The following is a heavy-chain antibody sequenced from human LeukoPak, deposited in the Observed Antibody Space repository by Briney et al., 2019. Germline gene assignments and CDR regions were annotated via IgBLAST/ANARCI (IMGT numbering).Heavy chain of an antibody. CDR1: GFYLNTYE. V-gene: IGHV3-48*03. CDR2: ITISGHTK. CDR3: ARGDPHADL. J-gene: IGHJ5*02. Sequence: PGRSLRLSCAASGFYLNTYEMNWVRQAPGKGLEWIADITISGHTKNYADSVKGRFTISRDNAGPSLSLQMNSLRVEDTGVYYCARGDPHADLWGQGTLVTVSS.